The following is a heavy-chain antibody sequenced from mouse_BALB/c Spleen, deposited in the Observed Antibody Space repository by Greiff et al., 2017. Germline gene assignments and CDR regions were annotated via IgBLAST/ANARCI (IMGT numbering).Heavy chain of an antibody. J-gene: IGHJ3*01. Sequence: EVKLMESGPGLVKPSQSLSLTCSVTGYSITSGYYWNWIRQFPGNKLEWMGYISYDGSNNYNPSLKNRISITRDTSKNQFFLKLNSVTTEDTATYYCARDDGYDDGFAYWGQGTLVTVSA. CDR1: GYSITSGYY. CDR3: ARDDGYDDGFAY. CDR2: ISYDGSN. D-gene: IGHD2-2*01. V-gene: IGHV3-6*02.